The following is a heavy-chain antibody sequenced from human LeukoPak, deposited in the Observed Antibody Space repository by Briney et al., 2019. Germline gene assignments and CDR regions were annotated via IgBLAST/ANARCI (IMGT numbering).Heavy chain of an antibody. J-gene: IGHJ4*02. D-gene: IGHD2-2*01. CDR1: EFTFSSYA. CDR3: AKGDIVVVPAAITFTY. Sequence: GGSLRLSCAASEFTFSSYAMSWVRQAPGKGLEWVSAISGSGGSTYYADSVKGRFTISRDNSENTLYLQMNSLRAEDTAVYYCAKGDIVVVPAAITFTYWGQGTLVTVSS. V-gene: IGHV3-23*01. CDR2: ISGSGGST.